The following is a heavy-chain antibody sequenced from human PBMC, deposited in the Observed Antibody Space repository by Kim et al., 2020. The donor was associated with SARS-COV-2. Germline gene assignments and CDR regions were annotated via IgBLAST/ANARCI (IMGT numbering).Heavy chain of an antibody. Sequence: GGSLRLSCAASGFIFSNAWMSWVRQAPGKGLEWVGRIKSKTDGGTTDYAAPVKGRFTISRDDSKNTLYLQMNSLKTEDTAVYYCTTDPQRRLVVIAHATGYNWFDPWGQGTLVTVSS. CDR2: IKSKTDGGTT. D-gene: IGHD3-22*01. CDR3: TTDPQRRLVVIAHATGYNWFDP. J-gene: IGHJ5*02. V-gene: IGHV3-15*01. CDR1: GFIFSNAW.